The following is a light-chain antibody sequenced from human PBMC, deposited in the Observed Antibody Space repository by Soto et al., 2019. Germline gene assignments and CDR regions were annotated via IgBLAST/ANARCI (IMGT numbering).Light chain of an antibody. Sequence: DVVMTQSPLSLPVTLGQPASISCRSSQSLVYSNGDTYLNWLHQRPGQSPRRLIYKVSNRDSGVPDRFSGCGSGTNCTLKISRVEAEDVGVYYCMQGSHLPSTFGPGTKVDIK. CDR1: QSLVYSNGDTY. CDR2: KVS. V-gene: IGKV2-30*01. J-gene: IGKJ3*01. CDR3: MQGSHLPST.